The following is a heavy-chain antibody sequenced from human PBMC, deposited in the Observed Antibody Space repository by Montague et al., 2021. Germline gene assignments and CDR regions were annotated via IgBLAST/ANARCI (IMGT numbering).Heavy chain of an antibody. CDR3: ARDRDYAFDI. J-gene: IGHJ3*02. V-gene: IGHV3-48*02. CDR2: IRTDG. Sequence: SLRLSCPASGFTFSDYSMNWVRQAPGKGLEWVSYIRTDGYYADSVKGRFTISRDNAQNSLYLQMTSLRDEDPAVYYCARDRDYAFDIWGQGTMVTVSS. CDR1: GFTFSDYS. D-gene: IGHD3-16*01.